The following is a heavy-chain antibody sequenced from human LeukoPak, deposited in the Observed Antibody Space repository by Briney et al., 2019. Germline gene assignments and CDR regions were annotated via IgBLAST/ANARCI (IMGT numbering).Heavy chain of an antibody. CDR2: IYSSGST. CDR3: ARDSGYWLY. Sequence: SETPSLTCTVSGDSITSGSYYWGWIRQTPGKGPEWIGNIYSSGSTSFNPSLKSRITMSVDTSKNQFSLKLNSVTAADTAVYFCARDSGYWLYWGQGTLVTVSS. D-gene: IGHD3-22*01. V-gene: IGHV4-39*07. CDR1: GDSITSGSYY. J-gene: IGHJ4*02.